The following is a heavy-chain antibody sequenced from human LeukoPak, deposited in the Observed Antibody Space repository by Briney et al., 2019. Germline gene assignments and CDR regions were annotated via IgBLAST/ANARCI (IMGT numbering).Heavy chain of an antibody. J-gene: IGHJ4*02. D-gene: IGHD5-18*01. V-gene: IGHV3-33*06. Sequence: GGSLRLSCGTSGFSFSNYGMHRVRQAPGKGLEWVAVIWYDGSYKYYEDSVKGRFTISRDNSKNTLYLQMNSLRAEDTAVYYCAKSYSYGVSGYFDSWGQGTLVTVSS. CDR2: IWYDGSYK. CDR3: AKSYSYGVSGYFDS. CDR1: GFSFSNYG.